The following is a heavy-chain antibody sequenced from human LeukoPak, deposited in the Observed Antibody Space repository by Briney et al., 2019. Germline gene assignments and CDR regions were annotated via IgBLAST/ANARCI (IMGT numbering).Heavy chain of an antibody. CDR3: AKDLVGEEDY. CDR2: ISGSGGST. Sequence: GGSLRLSCAASGFSFSSYTMHWVRQAPGRGLHWVSGISGSGGSTYCADSVKGRFTISRDNSKNTLYLQMNSLRVEDTAVYYCAKDLVGEEDYWGQGTLVTVSS. J-gene: IGHJ4*02. V-gene: IGHV3-23*01. D-gene: IGHD1-26*01. CDR1: GFSFSSYT.